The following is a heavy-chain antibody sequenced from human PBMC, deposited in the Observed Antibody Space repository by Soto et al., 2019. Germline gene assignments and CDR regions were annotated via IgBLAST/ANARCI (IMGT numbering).Heavy chain of an antibody. CDR3: ARQNTGHNWFGP. CDR1: GGSINNGAYY. Sequence: KPSETLSLTCTVSGGSINNGAYYYSWIRQSPGEGLEWIGSVYYSGSTYYNPSLKSRVTISIDTSKRQFFLNLSSMTAADTAVYYCARQNTGHNWFGPWGQGTLVTVSS. CDR2: VYYSGST. V-gene: IGHV4-39*01. D-gene: IGHD4-17*01. J-gene: IGHJ5*02.